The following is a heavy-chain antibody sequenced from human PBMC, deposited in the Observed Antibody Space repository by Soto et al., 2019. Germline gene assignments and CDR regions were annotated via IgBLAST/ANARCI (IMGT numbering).Heavy chain of an antibody. CDR3: ARMVPMVRGVNPLAFDI. Sequence: SGPTLVNPPQTLTLTCTFSGFSLTTRGVGVGWIRQPPRKALEWLALIYWDDDEGYSTSLKTRLTISKDTSKNQVVLTMTNMDPVDTATYYCARMVPMVRGVNPLAFDIWGQGTMVTVSS. CDR2: IYWDDDE. J-gene: IGHJ3*02. V-gene: IGHV2-5*02. CDR1: GFSLTTRGVG. D-gene: IGHD3-10*01.